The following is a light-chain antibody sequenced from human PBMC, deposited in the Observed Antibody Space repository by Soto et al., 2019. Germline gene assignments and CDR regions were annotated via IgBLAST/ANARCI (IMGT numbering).Light chain of an antibody. CDR1: QSVSSSY. Sequence: EIVLTQSPGTLSLTPGERATLSCRASQSVSSSYLAWYQQKPGQAPRLLINAASRRATGIPNRFSGSGSGMDFTLTISSLEPEDFAVYYCQQSGDSQWTFGQGTKVDIK. J-gene: IGKJ1*01. V-gene: IGKV3-20*01. CDR2: AAS. CDR3: QQSGDSQWT.